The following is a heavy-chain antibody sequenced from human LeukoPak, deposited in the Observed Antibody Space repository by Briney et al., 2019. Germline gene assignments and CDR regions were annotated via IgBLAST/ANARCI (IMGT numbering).Heavy chain of an antibody. CDR1: GYSISSGYY. CDR3: ARGDYSSSYYYYYYYMDV. J-gene: IGHJ6*03. D-gene: IGHD4-11*01. CDR2: MYHSGST. Sequence: SETLSLTCTVSGYSISSGYYWGWIRQPPGKGLEWIGSMYHSGSTYYNPSLKSRVTISVDTSKNQFSLKLSSVTAADTAVYYCARGDYSSSYYYYYYYMDVWGKGTTVTVSS. V-gene: IGHV4-38-2*02.